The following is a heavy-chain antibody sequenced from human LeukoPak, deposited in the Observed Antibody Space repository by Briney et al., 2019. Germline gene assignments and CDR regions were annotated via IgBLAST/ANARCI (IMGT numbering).Heavy chain of an antibody. CDR3: ARRPVVKSGAFDI. CDR1: GGSISSYY. J-gene: IGHJ3*02. V-gene: IGHV4-59*01. CDR2: IYYSGST. D-gene: IGHD3-22*01. Sequence: ATLSLTCTVSGGSISSYYWSWIRQPPGKGLEWIGYIYYSGSTNYNPSLKSRVTISVDTSKNQFSLKLSSVTAADTAVYYCARRPVVKSGAFDIWGQGTMVTVSS.